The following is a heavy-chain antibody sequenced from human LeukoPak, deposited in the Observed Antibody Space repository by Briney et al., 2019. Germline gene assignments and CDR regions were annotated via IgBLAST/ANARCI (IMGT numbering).Heavy chain of an antibody. D-gene: IGHD3-3*01. CDR3: ARDTPDYDFWSGTDYFDY. CDR2: IYTSGST. CDR1: GGSISSYY. Sequence: SETLSLTCTVSGGSISSYYWSWIRQPAGKGLEWIGRIYTSGSTNYNPSLKSRVTMSVDTSKNQFSLKLSSVTAADTAVYYCARDTPDYDFWSGTDYFDYWGQGTLVTVSS. V-gene: IGHV4-4*07. J-gene: IGHJ4*02.